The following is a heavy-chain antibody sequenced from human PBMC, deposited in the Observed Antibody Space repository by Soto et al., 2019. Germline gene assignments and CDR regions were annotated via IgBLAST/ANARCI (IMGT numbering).Heavy chain of an antibody. CDR3: TRGSDAYKNSY. D-gene: IGHD2-15*01. J-gene: IGHJ4*02. CDR1: GGSVSIGTYY. V-gene: IGHV4-61*03. CDR2: IHYSGST. Sequence: QVQLQESGPGLVKPSETLSLTCTVPGGSVSIGTYYWSWIRQPPGKGLEWIGFIHYSGSTNYNPSLESRVTMPVDTSKNHFSLKLTSVNAADTAVYYCTRGSDAYKNSYWGQGTLVTVSS.